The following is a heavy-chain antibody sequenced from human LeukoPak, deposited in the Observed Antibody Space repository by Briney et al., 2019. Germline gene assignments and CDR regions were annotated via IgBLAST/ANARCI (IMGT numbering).Heavy chain of an antibody. D-gene: IGHD3-10*01. Sequence: GRSLRLSCAGSGFTFSTYAFHWVRQAPAKGLEWVAIISCDGNNKSYVDSMKGRITMSRDNSKNPLYLQMNSLRTDDTAVYYCARVETGTYYGAMDVWGQGTTVTVSS. J-gene: IGHJ6*02. CDR1: GFTFSTYA. V-gene: IGHV3-30-3*01. CDR3: ARVETGTYYGAMDV. CDR2: ISCDGNNK.